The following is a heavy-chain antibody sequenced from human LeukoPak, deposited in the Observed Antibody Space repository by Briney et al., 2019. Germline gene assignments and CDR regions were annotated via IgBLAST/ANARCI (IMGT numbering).Heavy chain of an antibody. CDR2: ITSDGSIT. J-gene: IGHJ4*02. CDR3: ATDKGAAPEERADY. V-gene: IGHV3-74*01. D-gene: IGHD1-1*01. CDR1: AFTFNTYW. Sequence: GGSLRLSCAASAFTFNTYWMHWVRQVPGKGLPWDSRITSDGSITRYADSVKGRFTISRDNAKNTLYLQMNSLRAEDTAVYYCATDKGAAPEERADYWGQGTLVTVSS.